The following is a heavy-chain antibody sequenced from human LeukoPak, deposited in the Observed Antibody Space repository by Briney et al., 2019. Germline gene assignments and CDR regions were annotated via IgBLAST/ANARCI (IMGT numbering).Heavy chain of an antibody. CDR1: GFSFSTYW. J-gene: IGHJ5*02. V-gene: IGHV3-7*01. CDR2: IKEDGSEE. Sequence: GGSLRLSCAASGFSFSTYWMSWGRQAPGKGLEWVASIKEDGSEEYYVDSVKGRFTISRDNAENSLYLQMNSLRAEDTAVYYCARDGVSDIVVDAWGQGTLVTVSS. CDR3: ARDGVSDIVVDA. D-gene: IGHD2-15*01.